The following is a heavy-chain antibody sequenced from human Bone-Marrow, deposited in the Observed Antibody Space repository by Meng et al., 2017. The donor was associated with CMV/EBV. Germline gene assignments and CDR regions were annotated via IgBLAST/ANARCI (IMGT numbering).Heavy chain of an antibody. Sequence: SGPTLVKPTQTLTLTCTFSGFSLTTDGVGVGWIRQPPGKALEWLALIFWNDDKRYSPSLKSRLTITKDTSKNQVVLTLTNMDPVDTATYYCGYRVVGADQKAYYFDDWGQGALVTVSS. J-gene: IGHJ4*02. CDR2: IFWNDDK. V-gene: IGHV2-5*01. D-gene: IGHD3-10*01. CDR1: GFSLTTDGVG. CDR3: GYRVVGADQKAYYFDD.